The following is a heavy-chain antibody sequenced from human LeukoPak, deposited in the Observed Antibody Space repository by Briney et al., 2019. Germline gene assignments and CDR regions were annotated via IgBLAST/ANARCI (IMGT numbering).Heavy chain of an antibody. CDR3: AKDMDYYGSGSYRGNAFDI. V-gene: IGHV3-9*01. J-gene: IGHJ3*02. CDR2: ISWNSGSI. CDR1: GFTFDDYA. Sequence: GGSLRLSCAASGFTFDDYAMHWVRQAPGKGLEWVSGISWNSGSIGYADSVKGRFTISRDNAKNSLYLQMNSLRAEDTALYYCAKDMDYYGSGSYRGNAFDIWGQGTMVTVSS. D-gene: IGHD3-10*01.